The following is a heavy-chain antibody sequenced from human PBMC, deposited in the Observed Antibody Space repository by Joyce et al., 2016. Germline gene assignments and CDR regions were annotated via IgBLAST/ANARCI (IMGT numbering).Heavy chain of an antibody. J-gene: IGHJ3*02. D-gene: IGHD5-18*01. CDR3: VRPPEGYTYGTEYVLDI. Sequence: VQLVESGGGLVKLGESLRISCAASGFSFGTYSMHWVRQAPVKGFEWLAYISLSGGSVYHADSVDVRFTFSRDNGKNSLYLQRNNLRVDDTAVYYWVRPPEGYTYGTEYVLDIWGQGTTVIVSS. V-gene: IGHV3-48*01. CDR1: GFSFGTYS. CDR2: ISLSGGSV.